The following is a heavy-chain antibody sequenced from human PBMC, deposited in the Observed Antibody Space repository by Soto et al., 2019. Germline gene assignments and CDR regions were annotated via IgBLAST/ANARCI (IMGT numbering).Heavy chain of an antibody. D-gene: IGHD3-9*01. CDR2: IYNSGRT. CDR1: GDSVSSYY. Sequence: SETLSLTCTASGDSVSSYYWSWIRQSPEKGLEGIGYIYNSGRTNYNPSLKGRVTISVDTSKNQFSLNLNSVTAADTAVYYCSRLRGHYYDALTGYFDASDIWGQGTLVTVSS. CDR3: SRLRGHYYDALTGYFDASDI. V-gene: IGHV4-59*02. J-gene: IGHJ3*02.